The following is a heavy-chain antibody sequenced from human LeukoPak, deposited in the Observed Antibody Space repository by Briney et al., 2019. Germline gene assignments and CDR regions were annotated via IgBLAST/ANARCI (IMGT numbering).Heavy chain of an antibody. V-gene: IGHV3-74*01. CDR3: ASVYSPFAFDI. CDR2: INSDGSST. Sequence: GGSLRLSCAASGFTFSSYWMHWVRQAPGKGLVWVSRINSDGSSTSYADSVKGRFTISRDNAKNTLYLQMNSLRAEDTAVYYCASVYSPFAFDIWGQGTMVTVSS. D-gene: IGHD1-26*01. J-gene: IGHJ3*02. CDR1: GFTFSSYW.